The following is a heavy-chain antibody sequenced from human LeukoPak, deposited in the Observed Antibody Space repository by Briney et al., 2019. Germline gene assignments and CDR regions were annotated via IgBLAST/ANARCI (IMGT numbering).Heavy chain of an antibody. CDR1: GFTFSSYD. J-gene: IGHJ4*02. V-gene: IGHV3-23*01. D-gene: IGHD3-10*01. Sequence: GGSLRLSCAASGFTFSSYDMSWVRQAPGKGLEWVSGISDSGGSTYYADSVKGRFTISRDNSKNTLYLQMNSLRAEDTAVYYCAKDSSMVRGDYDYFDYWGQGTLVTVSS. CDR2: ISDSGGST. CDR3: AKDSSMVRGDYDYFDY.